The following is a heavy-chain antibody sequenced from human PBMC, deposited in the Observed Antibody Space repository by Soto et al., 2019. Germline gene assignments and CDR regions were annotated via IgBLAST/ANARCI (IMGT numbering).Heavy chain of an antibody. V-gene: IGHV1-69*01. CDR2: ITPLFGKT. Sequence: QAQLMQSGAEVKKPGSSVRVSCKASGGTFSGYAINWVRQAPGQGLEWMGGITPLFGKTDYGQKFQDRITIGADESTGTVYMDLRGLRSEDTAVYYCARDPRSITGTTSSEDFQHWGQGTLVSVSS. J-gene: IGHJ1*01. D-gene: IGHD1-20*01. CDR1: GGTFSGYA. CDR3: ARDPRSITGTTSSEDFQH.